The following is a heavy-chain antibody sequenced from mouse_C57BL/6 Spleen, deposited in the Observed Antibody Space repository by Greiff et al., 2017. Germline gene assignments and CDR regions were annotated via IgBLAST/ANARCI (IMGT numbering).Heavy chain of an antibody. Sequence: QVQLQQPGAELVKPGASVKVSCKASGYTFTSYWMHWVKQRPGQGLEWIGRIHPSDSDTTYNQTFKGKATLTVDKSSSTAYMQLSSLTSEDSAVYDYAIGRSYGSSRGYFDVWGTGTTGTVSS. CDR2: IHPSDSDT. V-gene: IGHV1-74*01. J-gene: IGHJ1*03. D-gene: IGHD1-1*01. CDR1: GYTFTSYW. CDR3: AIGRSYGSSRGYFDV.